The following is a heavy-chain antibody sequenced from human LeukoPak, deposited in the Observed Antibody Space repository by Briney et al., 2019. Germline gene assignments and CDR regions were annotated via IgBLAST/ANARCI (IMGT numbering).Heavy chain of an antibody. V-gene: IGHV3-64D*06. D-gene: IGHD5/OR15-5a*01. CDR3: ASTAQG. Sequence: GGSLRLSCSASGFTFSNYAMHWVRQAPGKGLEYVSAISTNGGSTYYADSVKGRFTISRDNSKNTLYLQMSSLSTEDTAVYYCASTAQGWGQGILVTVSS. J-gene: IGHJ4*02. CDR1: GFTFSNYA. CDR2: ISTNGGST.